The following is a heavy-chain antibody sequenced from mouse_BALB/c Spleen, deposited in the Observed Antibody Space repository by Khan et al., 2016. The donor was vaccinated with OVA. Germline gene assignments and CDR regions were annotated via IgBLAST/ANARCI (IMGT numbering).Heavy chain of an antibody. CDR2: IDPFSGGT. CDR1: GYSFTSYY. Sequence: VQLQQSGPELMKPGASVKISCKASGYSFTSYYIHWVIQSHGKSLEWIGFIDPFSGGTTYNQKFKGKAKLTADKSSSTAYIHLNDLTSEDAAVYYLTRHGYFAWFTYWGQGTLVTVSA. D-gene: IGHD2-3*01. V-gene: IGHV1S135*01. CDR3: TRHGYFAWFTY. J-gene: IGHJ3*01.